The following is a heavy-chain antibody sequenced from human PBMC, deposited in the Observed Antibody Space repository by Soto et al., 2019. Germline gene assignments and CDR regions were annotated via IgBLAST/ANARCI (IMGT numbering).Heavy chain of an antibody. CDR1: GGSFSGCY. CDR3: ARVYDYIWGSYRLPPNLFDP. Sequence: SETLSLTCAVYGGSFSGCYWSWIRQPPGKGLEWIGEINHSGSTNYNPSLKSRVTISVDTSKNQFSLKLSSVTAADTAVYYCARVYDYIWGSYRLPPNLFDPWGQGTLVTVSS. V-gene: IGHV4-34*01. J-gene: IGHJ5*02. CDR2: INHSGST. D-gene: IGHD3-16*02.